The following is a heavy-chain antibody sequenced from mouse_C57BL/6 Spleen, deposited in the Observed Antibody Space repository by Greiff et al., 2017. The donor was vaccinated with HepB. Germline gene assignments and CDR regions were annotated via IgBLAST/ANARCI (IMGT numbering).Heavy chain of an antibody. CDR1: GYTFTNYW. J-gene: IGHJ1*03. V-gene: IGHV1-63*01. CDR3: ARYYGSSYGYFDV. D-gene: IGHD1-1*01. Sequence: VHLVESGAELVRPGTSVKMSCKASGYTFTNYWIGWAKQRPGHGLEWIGDIYPGGGYTNYNEKFKGKATLTADKSSSTAYMQFSSLTSEDSAIYYCARYYGSSYGYFDVWGTGTTVTVSS. CDR2: IYPGGGYT.